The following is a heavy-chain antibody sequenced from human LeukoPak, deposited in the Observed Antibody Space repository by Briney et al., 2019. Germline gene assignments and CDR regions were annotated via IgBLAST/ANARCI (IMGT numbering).Heavy chain of an antibody. CDR3: ARVMTTVTAYYYYYMDV. Sequence: PGGSLRLSCAASGFTFDDYGMSWVRQAPGKGLEWVSGINWNGGSTGYADSVKGRSTIPRDNAKNSLYLQMNSLRAEDTALYYCARVMTTVTAYYYYYMDVWGKGTTVTVSS. D-gene: IGHD4-17*01. CDR1: GFTFDDYG. J-gene: IGHJ6*03. CDR2: INWNGGST. V-gene: IGHV3-20*04.